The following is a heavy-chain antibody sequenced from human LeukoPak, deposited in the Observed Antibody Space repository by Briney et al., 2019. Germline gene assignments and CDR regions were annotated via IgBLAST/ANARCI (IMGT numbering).Heavy chain of an antibody. J-gene: IGHJ4*02. CDR1: GGSISSYY. D-gene: IGHD5-18*01. CDR2: IYYSGRT. Sequence: SETLSLTCSVSGGSISSYYWSWIRQPPGKGLEWIGYIYYSGRTSYNPSLKSRVTISVDTSKNQFSLNLNSVTAADTAVYYCARVYIYGRSYFDYWGQGTLVTVSS. CDR3: ARVYIYGRSYFDY. V-gene: IGHV4-59*08.